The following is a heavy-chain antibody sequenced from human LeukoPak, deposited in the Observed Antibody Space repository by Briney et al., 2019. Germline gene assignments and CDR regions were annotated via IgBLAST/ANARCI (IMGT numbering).Heavy chain of an antibody. CDR1: GFTFDDYA. Sequence: GGSLRLSCAASGFTFDDYAMHWVRQAPGKGLEWVSLISWDGGSTYYADSVKGRFTISRDNSKNSLYLQMNSLRAEDTAVYYCARFRQLGYWGQGTLVTVSS. V-gene: IGHV3-43D*03. J-gene: IGHJ4*02. CDR3: ARFRQLGY. D-gene: IGHD6-13*01. CDR2: ISWDGGST.